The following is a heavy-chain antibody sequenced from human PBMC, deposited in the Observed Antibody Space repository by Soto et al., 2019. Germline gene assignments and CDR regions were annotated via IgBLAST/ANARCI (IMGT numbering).Heavy chain of an antibody. CDR1: GGTFSSYA. D-gene: IGHD2-15*01. V-gene: IGHV1-69*01. CDR2: IIPNFGTA. CDR3: AGDGVGIVVVGANRYYYSYGMDV. Sequence: QVQLVQSGAELKKPGSSVTVSCKASGGTFSSYAISWVRQAPGQRLEWMGGIIPNFGTANYAQKFQGRVTITADESTSTADMELSSLRSEDTAVYYCAGDGVGIVVVGANRYYYSYGMDVWGQGTTVTVSS. J-gene: IGHJ6*02.